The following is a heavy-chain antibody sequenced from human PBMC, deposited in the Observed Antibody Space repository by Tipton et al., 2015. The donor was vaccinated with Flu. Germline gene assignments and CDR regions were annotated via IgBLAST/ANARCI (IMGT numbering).Heavy chain of an antibody. V-gene: IGHV4-59*12. Sequence: TLSLTCTVSGGSIGSYYWNWIRQPPGKGLEWIGYIYNAKYTKYNPSLTSRVTISVDTSKKQFSLQLRSVAAADTAVYYCARDPSLGMPDYFDYWGQGALVTLSS. D-gene: IGHD2-2*01. CDR3: ARDPSLGMPDYFDY. J-gene: IGHJ4*02. CDR1: GGSIGSYY. CDR2: IYNAKYT.